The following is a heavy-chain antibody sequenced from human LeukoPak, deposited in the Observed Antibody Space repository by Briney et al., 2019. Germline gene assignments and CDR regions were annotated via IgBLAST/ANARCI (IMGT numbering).Heavy chain of an antibody. CDR2: ISYDGSNK. V-gene: IGHV3-30*18. CDR1: GFTFSNYG. CDR3: AKDGYYYGSGTYGYFDY. J-gene: IGHJ4*02. D-gene: IGHD3-10*01. Sequence: PGGSLRLSCATSGFTFSNYGMHWVRQAPGKGLEWVAVISYDGSNKYYADSVKGRFTISRDNSKNTLYLQMNSLRPEDAAVYYCAKDGYYYGSGTYGYFDYWGQGTLVTVSS.